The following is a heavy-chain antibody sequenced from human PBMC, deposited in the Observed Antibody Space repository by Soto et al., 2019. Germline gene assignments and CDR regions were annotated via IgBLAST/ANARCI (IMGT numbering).Heavy chain of an antibody. CDR1: GFTLSDSY. V-gene: IGHV3-11*05. J-gene: IGHJ4*02. CDR3: ASGPRRLRH. CDR2: ISGSSSDT. Sequence: QVQLVESGGGLVKPGGSLRLSCAASGFTLSDSYMSWLRQAPGKGLEPLSYISGSSSDTNYADSVKGRFTISRDNAKNALYLQMNSLRAEDTAVYYCASGPRRLRHWGQGTLVIVSS.